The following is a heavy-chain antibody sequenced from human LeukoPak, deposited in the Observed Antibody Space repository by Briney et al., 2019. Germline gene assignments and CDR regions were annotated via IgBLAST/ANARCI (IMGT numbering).Heavy chain of an antibody. CDR2: FDPEVGKT. CDR3: ARREARAGFDP. CDR1: GYTLTELS. J-gene: IGHJ5*02. Sequence: GASVKVSCKVSGYTLTELSMHWVRQAPGKGLEWMGGFDPEVGKTIYAQKFQGRVTMTEDTSTDTAYMELSSLRAEDMAVYYCARREARAGFDPWGQGTLVTVSS. V-gene: IGHV1-24*01.